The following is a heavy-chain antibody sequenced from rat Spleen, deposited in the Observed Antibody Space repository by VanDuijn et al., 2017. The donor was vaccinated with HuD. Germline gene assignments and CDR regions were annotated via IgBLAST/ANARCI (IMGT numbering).Heavy chain of an antibody. CDR1: GFTFSDYN. Sequence: EVQLVESGGGLVQPGRSMKLSCAASGFTFSDYNMAWVRQAPKKGLEWVASISNSGGNTYYRDSVMGRFTVSRDNAKSTLYLQMDSLQTEDTAIYFCGRDEYRDNWGFAYWGQGTLVTVSS. J-gene: IGHJ3*01. D-gene: IGHD1-5*01. V-gene: IGHV5-25*01. CDR2: ISNSGGNT. CDR3: GRDEYRDNWGFAY.